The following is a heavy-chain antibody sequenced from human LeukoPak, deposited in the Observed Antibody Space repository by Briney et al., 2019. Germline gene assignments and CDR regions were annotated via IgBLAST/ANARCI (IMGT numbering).Heavy chain of an antibody. D-gene: IGHD5-18*01. V-gene: IGHV4-59*08. CDR2: VYYSGST. Sequence: SETLSLTCTVPGGSISRYYWSWIRQPPGKGLEWIGYVYYSGSTNYNPSLKSRVTISVDTSKNQFSLKLSSVTAADTAVYYCARQVDTAMVYGYFDYWGQGTLVTVSS. CDR3: ARQVDTAMVYGYFDY. J-gene: IGHJ4*02. CDR1: GGSISRYY.